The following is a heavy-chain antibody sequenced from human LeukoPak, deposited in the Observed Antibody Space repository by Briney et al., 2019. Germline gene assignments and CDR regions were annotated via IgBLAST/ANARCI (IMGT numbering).Heavy chain of an antibody. V-gene: IGHV1-69*06. Sequence: SVKVSCKASGGTFSSYAISWVRQAPGQGLEWMGGIIPIFGTANYAQKFQGRVTITADKSTSTAYMELSSLRSEDTAVYYCARDLGGYYYYMDVWGKGTTVTVSS. CDR1: GGTFSSYA. CDR2: IIPIFGTA. CDR3: ARDLGGYYYYMDV. J-gene: IGHJ6*03.